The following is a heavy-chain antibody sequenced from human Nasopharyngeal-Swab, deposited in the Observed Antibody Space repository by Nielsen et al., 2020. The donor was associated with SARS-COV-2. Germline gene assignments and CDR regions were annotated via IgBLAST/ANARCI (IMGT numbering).Heavy chain of an antibody. CDR3: ARVQGVGVAPDY. CDR2: ISSSGSTI. D-gene: IGHD3-3*01. Sequence: GESLKISCAASGFTFSDYYMSWIRQAPGKGLEWVSYISSSGSTIYYADSVKGRFTISRDNAKNSLYLQMNSLRAEDTAVYYCARVQGVGVAPDYWGQGTLVTVSS. CDR1: GFTFSDYY. J-gene: IGHJ4*02. V-gene: IGHV3-11*01.